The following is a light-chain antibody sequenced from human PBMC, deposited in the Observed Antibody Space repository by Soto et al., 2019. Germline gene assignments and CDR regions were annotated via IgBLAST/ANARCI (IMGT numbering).Light chain of an antibody. CDR1: QSIKNNQ. Sequence: EIVMTQSPCTLSLPPGERATLSCRASQSIKNNQLAWYKQTPGQAPRLLIYGASSRATGIPDRSSGSGSGTDFTLTISRLEPEDFAVYYCQQHGISHITFGQGTRLE. V-gene: IGKV3-20*01. CDR2: GAS. J-gene: IGKJ5*01. CDR3: QQHGISHIT.